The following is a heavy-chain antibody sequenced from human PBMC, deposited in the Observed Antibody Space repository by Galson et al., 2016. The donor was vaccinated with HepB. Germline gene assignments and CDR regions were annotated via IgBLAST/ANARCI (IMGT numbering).Heavy chain of an antibody. CDR1: GLTSGGYD. CDR2: ISGSGTNT. Sequence: SLRLSCAASGLTSGGYDMGWVRQTPGKGLEWDSSISGSGTNTYYADSVKGRFVISRDNSKRTLYLQMNSLRAEDTALYYCVKDRGTARTFDSWGQGTLVTVSS. CDR3: VKDRGTARTFDS. D-gene: IGHD6-6*01. J-gene: IGHJ4*02. V-gene: IGHV3-23*01.